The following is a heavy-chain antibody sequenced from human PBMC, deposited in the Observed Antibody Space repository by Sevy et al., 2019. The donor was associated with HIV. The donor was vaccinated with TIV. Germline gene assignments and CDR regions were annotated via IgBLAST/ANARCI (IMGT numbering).Heavy chain of an antibody. CDR3: ARGDISDY. J-gene: IGHJ4*02. Sequence: GGSLRLSCAASGFTFSSYAMHWVRQAPGKGLEWVAVISYDGSNKCYADSVKGRFTISRDNSKNTLYLQMNSLRAEDTAVYYCARGDISDYWGQGTLVTVSS. CDR1: GFTFSSYA. D-gene: IGHD3-9*01. CDR2: ISYDGSNK. V-gene: IGHV3-30-3*01.